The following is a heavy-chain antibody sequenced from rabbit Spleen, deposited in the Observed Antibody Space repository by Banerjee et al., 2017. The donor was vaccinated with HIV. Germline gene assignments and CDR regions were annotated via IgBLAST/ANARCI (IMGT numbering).Heavy chain of an antibody. D-gene: IGHD4-1*01. Sequence: QQLKESGGGLVTPGGTPKLSCKASGFDFSGYGMSWVRQAPGKGLEWIGYIDPLFINTYYASWVNGRFTISRDNAQNTVDLRINSLTAADTATYFCARDYNSGWDLWGQGTLVTVS. CDR2: IDPLFINT. V-gene: IGHV1S7*01. CDR3: ARDYNSGWDL. CDR1: GFDFSGYG. J-gene: IGHJ3*01.